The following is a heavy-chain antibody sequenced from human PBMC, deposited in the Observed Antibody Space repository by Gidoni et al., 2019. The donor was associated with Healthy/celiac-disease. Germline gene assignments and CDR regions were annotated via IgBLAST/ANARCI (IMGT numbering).Heavy chain of an antibody. Sequence: QLQLQESGPGLVKPSETLSLTCTVSGGSISSSSYYWGWIRQPPGKGLEWIGSIYYSGSTYYNPSLKSRVTISVDTSKNQFSLKLSSVTAADTAVYYCARPYDSSGYYTYWGQGTLVTVSS. V-gene: IGHV4-39*01. CDR1: GGSISSSSYY. CDR3: ARPYDSSGYYTY. CDR2: IYYSGST. D-gene: IGHD3-22*01. J-gene: IGHJ4*02.